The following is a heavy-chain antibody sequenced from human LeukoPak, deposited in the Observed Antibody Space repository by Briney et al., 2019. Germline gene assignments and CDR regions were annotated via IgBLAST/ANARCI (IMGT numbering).Heavy chain of an antibody. Sequence: ASVKVSCKASGYTFTSYDINWVRQAPGQGLEWMGWMNPNSGNTGYAQKFQGRVTMTRNTSISTAYMELSSLRSEDTAVYYCARGAIIWLGELSDFDYWGQGTLVTVSS. J-gene: IGHJ4*02. CDR2: MNPNSGNT. CDR1: GYTFTSYD. CDR3: ARGAIIWLGELSDFDY. D-gene: IGHD3-10*01. V-gene: IGHV1-8*01.